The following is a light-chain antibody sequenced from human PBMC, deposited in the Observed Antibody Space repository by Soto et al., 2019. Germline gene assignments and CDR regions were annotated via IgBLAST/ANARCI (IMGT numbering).Light chain of an antibody. CDR3: QHYKSYPLT. CDR2: GAS. Sequence: AIPLTQSPSSLSASVGDRVTITCRASQGISSTLAWYQQRPGKTPRLLIYGASSLQSGVPSRFSGSGSGTDFILTISSLQPEDFATYYCQHYKSYPLTFGQGTRLEIK. V-gene: IGKV1-13*02. J-gene: IGKJ5*01. CDR1: QGISST.